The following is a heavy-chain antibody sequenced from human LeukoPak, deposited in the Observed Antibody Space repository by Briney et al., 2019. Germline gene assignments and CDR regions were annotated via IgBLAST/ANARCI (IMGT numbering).Heavy chain of an antibody. CDR2: ISGSGGST. V-gene: IGHV3-23*01. D-gene: IGHD6-19*01. J-gene: IGHJ4*02. CDR1: GFTFSSYA. CDR3: TRDSSAWYPNFDF. Sequence: GGSLRLSCAASGFTFSSYAMSWVRQAPGKGLEWVSAISGSGGSTYYADSVKGRFTISRDNSKSTLYLQMNSLGAEDTAVYYCTRDSSAWYPNFDFWGQGTLVTVSS.